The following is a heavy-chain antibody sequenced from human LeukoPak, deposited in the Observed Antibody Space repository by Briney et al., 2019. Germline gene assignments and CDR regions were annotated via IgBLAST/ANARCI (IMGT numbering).Heavy chain of an antibody. CDR2: INHSGST. V-gene: IGHV4-34*01. J-gene: IGHJ6*02. CDR1: GGSFSDYY. CDR3: ARNRPLYVEDV. Sequence: PSETLSLTCAVYGGSFSDYYWSWIRQPPGKGLEWIGEINHSGSTNYNPSLKSRVTISVDTSKNQFSLKLSSVTAADTAVYYCARNRPLYVEDVWGQGTTVTVSS. D-gene: IGHD3-16*01.